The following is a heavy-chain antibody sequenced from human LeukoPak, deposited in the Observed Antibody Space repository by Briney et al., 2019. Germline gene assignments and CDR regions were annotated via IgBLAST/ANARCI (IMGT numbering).Heavy chain of an antibody. D-gene: IGHD3-10*01. J-gene: IGHJ4*02. CDR2: ICSSGSYI. Sequence: PGGSLRLSCAASGFTLSSYEMNWVRQAPGMGLEWVSYICSSGSYIYYADSVKGRFTISRDNAKYSLYLQMNSLRAEDTAVYYCARDLYYYGSGSFVPGLPDYWGQGTLVTVSS. CDR3: ARDLYYYGSGSFVPGLPDY. V-gene: IGHV3-48*03. CDR1: GFTLSSYE.